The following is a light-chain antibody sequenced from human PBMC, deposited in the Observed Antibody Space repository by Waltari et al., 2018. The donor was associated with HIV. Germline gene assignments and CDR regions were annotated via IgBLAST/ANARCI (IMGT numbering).Light chain of an antibody. Sequence: QTVVTQEPSFSVSPGGTVTLTCGLSSGSVSTSYYPSWYQQTPGQAPRTLIYSTNTCSSGVPDRFPGSILGNKAALTITGAQADDESDYYCVLYMGSGIWVFGGGTKLTVL. V-gene: IGLV8-61*01. J-gene: IGLJ3*02. CDR2: STN. CDR3: VLYMGSGIWV. CDR1: SGSVSTSYY.